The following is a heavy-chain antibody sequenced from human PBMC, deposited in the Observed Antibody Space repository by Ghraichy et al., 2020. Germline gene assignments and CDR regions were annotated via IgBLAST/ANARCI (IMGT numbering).Heavy chain of an antibody. CDR2: ISPESGSAI. Sequence: GGSLRLSCAASGFTFSKRSMNWVRQAPGKGLEWVSYISPESGSAIHYADSVKGRFTISRDNAENLVYLQLNSVRAEDTAMYYCASDGVGVNPGDAFDVWGQGTMVTVSS. J-gene: IGHJ3*01. D-gene: IGHD1-26*01. CDR3: ASDGVGVNPGDAFDV. V-gene: IGHV3-48*01. CDR1: GFTFSKRS.